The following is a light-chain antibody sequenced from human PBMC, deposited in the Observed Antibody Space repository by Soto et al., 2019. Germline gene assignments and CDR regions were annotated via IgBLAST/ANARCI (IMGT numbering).Light chain of an antibody. J-gene: IGKJ1*01. CDR1: QSISSW. CDR3: QQYSSSRT. CDR2: DVS. V-gene: IGKV1-5*01. Sequence: DVQMTQSPSALSASVGDRVTMTCRASQSISSWLAWYQQKPGKAPKLLIYDVSSLESGVPSRFSGSGSETDFTLTITRLEPEDFAVYYCQQYSSSRTFGQGTKVDIK.